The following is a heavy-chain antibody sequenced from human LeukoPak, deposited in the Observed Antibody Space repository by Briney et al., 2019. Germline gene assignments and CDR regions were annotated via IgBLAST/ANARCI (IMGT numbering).Heavy chain of an antibody. D-gene: IGHD3-10*01. Sequence: ASETLSLTCTVSGGSISSSSYYWGWIRQPPGKGLEWIGSIYYSGSTYYNPSLKSRVTISVDTSKNQFSLKLSSVTAADTAVYYCARETHTMVRGVNAFDIWGQGTMVTVSS. V-gene: IGHV4-39*07. CDR2: IYYSGST. CDR3: ARETHTMVRGVNAFDI. CDR1: GGSISSSSYY. J-gene: IGHJ3*02.